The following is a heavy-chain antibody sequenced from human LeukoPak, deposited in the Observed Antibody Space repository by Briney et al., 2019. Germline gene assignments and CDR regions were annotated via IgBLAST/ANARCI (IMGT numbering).Heavy chain of an antibody. Sequence: ASVKVSCKASGYTFTGYGISWVRQAPGQGLEWMGWTSAYNSNTDYAQKLQGRLTMTTDTSTSTAYMELRSLRSDDTAVYYCARDLRRGSSSWYVSGGDYWGQGTLVTVSS. V-gene: IGHV1-18*01. CDR1: GYTFTGYG. CDR3: ARDLRRGSSSWYVSGGDY. CDR2: TSAYNSNT. D-gene: IGHD6-13*01. J-gene: IGHJ4*02.